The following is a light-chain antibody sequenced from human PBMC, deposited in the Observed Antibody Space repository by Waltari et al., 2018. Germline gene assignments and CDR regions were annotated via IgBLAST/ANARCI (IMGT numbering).Light chain of an antibody. CDR1: QTVITY. V-gene: IGKV3-11*01. CDR3: QQRYYWPPWT. Sequence: EIVFTQSPATLSLSPGERATLSCRASQTVITYLAWYQQKPGQAPRLPIADASNRVPGIPARFSGSGSGTDFTLTISSLEPEDFAVYYCQQRYYWPPWTFGQGTKVELK. J-gene: IGKJ1*01. CDR2: DAS.